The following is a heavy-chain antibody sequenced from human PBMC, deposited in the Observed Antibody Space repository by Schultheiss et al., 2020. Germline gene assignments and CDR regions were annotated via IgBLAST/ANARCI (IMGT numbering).Heavy chain of an antibody. V-gene: IGHV3-74*01. CDR2: INSDGSST. J-gene: IGHJ4*02. D-gene: IGHD6-13*01. Sequence: SLRLSCAASGFTFSSYWMHWVRQAPGKGLVWVSRINSDGSSTSYADSVKGRFTISRDNAKDTLYLQMNSLRAEDTAVYYCARNKYSSSWYAPYFDYWGQGTLVNVSS. CDR1: GFTFSSYW. CDR3: ARNKYSSSWYAPYFDY.